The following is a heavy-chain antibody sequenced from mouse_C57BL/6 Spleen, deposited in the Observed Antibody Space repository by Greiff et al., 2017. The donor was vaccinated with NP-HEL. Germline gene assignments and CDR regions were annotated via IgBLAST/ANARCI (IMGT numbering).Heavy chain of an antibody. CDR2: FYPGSGSI. Sequence: VQLQQSGAELVKPGASVKLSCKASGYTFTEYTIHWVKQRTGQGLEWIGWFYPGSGSIKYNEKFKDKATLTADKSSSTGYMELSRVTSEYSAVYFCARHLYGYAYYYAMDYWGQGTSVTVSS. J-gene: IGHJ4*01. V-gene: IGHV1-62-2*01. D-gene: IGHD2-2*01. CDR3: ARHLYGYAYYYAMDY. CDR1: GYTFTEYT.